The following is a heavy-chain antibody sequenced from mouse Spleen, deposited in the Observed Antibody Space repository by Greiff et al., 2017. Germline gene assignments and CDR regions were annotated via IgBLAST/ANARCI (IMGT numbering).Heavy chain of an antibody. CDR3: AGSTMITYYYAMDY. J-gene: IGHJ4*01. Sequence: EVQGVESGGGLVKPGGSLKLSCAASGFTFSDYGMHWVRQAPEKGLEWVAYISSGSSTIYYADTVKGRFTISRDNAKNTLFLQMTSLRSEDTAMYYCAGSTMITYYYAMDYWGQGTSVTVSS. D-gene: IGHD2-4*01. CDR2: ISSGSSTI. V-gene: IGHV5-17*01. CDR1: GFTFSDYG.